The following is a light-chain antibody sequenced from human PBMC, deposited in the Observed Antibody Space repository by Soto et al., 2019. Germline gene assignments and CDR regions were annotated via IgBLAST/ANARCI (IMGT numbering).Light chain of an antibody. CDR1: QGISSY. CDR2: AAS. J-gene: IGKJ4*01. CDR3: QQLNSYPPT. Sequence: DIQLTQSPSFLSATVGDRVTITCRASQGISSYLAWYQQKPGKAPKLPIYAASTLQSGVPSRFSGSGSGTEFTLTISSLQPEDFATYYCQQLNSYPPTFGGGTKVDI. V-gene: IGKV1-9*01.